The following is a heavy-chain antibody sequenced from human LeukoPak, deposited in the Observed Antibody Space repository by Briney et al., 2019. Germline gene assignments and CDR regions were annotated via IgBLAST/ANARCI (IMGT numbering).Heavy chain of an antibody. Sequence: AGGSLRLSCAASGFTFNNYAMYWIRQAPGKGLEWVAVISYDGSEEYYAASVKGRFTVSRDNSKNTLYLRMNSLRAGDTAVYYCARAVYSYGPPSDYWGQGTLVTVSS. V-gene: IGHV3-30-3*01. D-gene: IGHD5-18*01. CDR3: ARAVYSYGPPSDY. CDR2: ISYDGSEE. J-gene: IGHJ4*02. CDR1: GFTFNNYA.